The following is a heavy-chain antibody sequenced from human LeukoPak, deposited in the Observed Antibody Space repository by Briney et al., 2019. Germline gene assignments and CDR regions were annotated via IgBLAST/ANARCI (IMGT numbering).Heavy chain of an antibody. CDR2: ISGSGGST. CDR1: GFTFSSYG. Sequence: PGGSLRLSCAASGFTFSSYGMSWVRQAPGKGLEWVSAISGSGGSTYYADSVKGRFTISRDNSKNTLYLQMNSLRAEDTAVYYCAKALAPDRGQYYFDYWGQGTLVTVSS. V-gene: IGHV3-23*01. CDR3: AKALAPDRGQYYFDY. J-gene: IGHJ4*02.